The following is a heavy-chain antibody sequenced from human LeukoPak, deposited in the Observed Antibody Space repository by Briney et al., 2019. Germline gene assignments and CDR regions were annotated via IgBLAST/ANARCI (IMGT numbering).Heavy chain of an antibody. V-gene: IGHV3-73*01. J-gene: IGHJ4*02. CDR3: TRGIGYSYGIDY. CDR2: IRSKANSYAT. D-gene: IGHD5-18*01. CDR1: GFTFSGSA. Sequence: GGSLRLSCAASGFTFSGSAMHWVRQASGKGLEWVGRIRSKANSYATAYAASVKGRFTISRDDSKNTAYLQMYSLKTEDTAVYYCTRGIGYSYGIDYWGQGTLVTVSS.